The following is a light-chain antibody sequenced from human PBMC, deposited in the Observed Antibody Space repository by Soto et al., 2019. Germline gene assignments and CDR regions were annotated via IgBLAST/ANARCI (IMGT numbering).Light chain of an antibody. CDR1: SSDAGGYNY. CDR2: DVS. V-gene: IGLV2-11*01. Sequence: ALTQPRSVSGSPGQTVTISCTGTSSDAGGYNYVSWYQQHPGKAPKLMIYDVSKLPSGVPDRFSGSKSGNTASLTISGLQAEDEADYYCCSYAGSYTVVFGGGTKLTVL. J-gene: IGLJ2*01. CDR3: CSYAGSYTVV.